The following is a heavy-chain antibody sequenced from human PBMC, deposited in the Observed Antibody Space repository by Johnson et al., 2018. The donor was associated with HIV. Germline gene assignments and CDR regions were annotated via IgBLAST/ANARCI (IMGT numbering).Heavy chain of an antibody. D-gene: IGHD1-26*01. CDR1: GFTFSSYA. CDR3: ARMVGGEAFDI. CDR2: ISYDGSNK. J-gene: IGHJ3*02. V-gene: IGHV3-30*04. Sequence: QVQLVESGGGVVQPGRSLRLSCAASGFTFSSYAMHWVRQAPGKGLEWVAVISYDGSNKYYANSVKGRFTISRDNSKNKLYLQMNSLRAEDTAVYYCARMVGGEAFDIWGQGTMVTVSS.